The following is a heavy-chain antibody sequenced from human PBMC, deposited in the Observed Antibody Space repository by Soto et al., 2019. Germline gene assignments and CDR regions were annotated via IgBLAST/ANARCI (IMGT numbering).Heavy chain of an antibody. D-gene: IGHD3-9*01. V-gene: IGHV4-31*03. CDR3: ARQSESTGYFYGWFDP. CDR2: IYYSGSI. CDR1: GGSINSRGYY. Sequence: SETLSLTCTVSGGSINSRGYYWTWIRQHPGKGLEWIGNIYYSGSIHFNPTLKSRLTMLVDTSENQFSLKLTSVTAADTAVYYCARQSESTGYFYGWFDPWGQGTLVTVSS. J-gene: IGHJ5*02.